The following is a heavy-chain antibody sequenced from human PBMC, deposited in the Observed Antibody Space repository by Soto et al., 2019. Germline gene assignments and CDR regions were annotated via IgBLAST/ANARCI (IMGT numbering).Heavy chain of an antibody. J-gene: IGHJ4*02. CDR1: GGSFSGYY. CDR3: ARGKVDKDYIWGSYPTTKGYYFDY. V-gene: IGHV4-34*01. D-gene: IGHD3-16*01. CDR2: INHSGST. Sequence: QVQLQQWGAGLLKPSETLSLTCAVYGGSFSGYYWSWIRQPPGKELEWIGEINHSGSTNYNPSLKSRVTISVDTSKNQFSLKLSSVTAADTAVYYCARGKVDKDYIWGSYPTTKGYYFDYWGQGTLVTVSS.